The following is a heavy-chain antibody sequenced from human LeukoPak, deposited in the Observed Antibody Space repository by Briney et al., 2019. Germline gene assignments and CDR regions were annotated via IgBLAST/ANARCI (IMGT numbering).Heavy chain of an antibody. V-gene: IGHV5-51*01. CDR1: GYSFTSYW. CDR2: IYPADSDT. Sequence: GESLKISCKGSGYSFTSYWIAWVRQMPGKGLELMGIIYPADSDTKYSPSFQGQVTISDDKSITPAYLQLNSLKATDTAMYYCARRAFDSSTYYYWSYFDYGGQGTLVTVSS. CDR3: ARRAFDSSTYYYWSYFDY. J-gene: IGHJ4*02. D-gene: IGHD3-22*01.